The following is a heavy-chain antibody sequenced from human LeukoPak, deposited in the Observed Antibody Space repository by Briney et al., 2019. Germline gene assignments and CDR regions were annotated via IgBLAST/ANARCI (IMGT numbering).Heavy chain of an antibody. V-gene: IGHV4-39*07. D-gene: IGHD7-27*01. Sequence: SETLSLTCTVSGGSISSSSYYWGWIRQPPGKGLEWIGSIYYSGSTNYNPSLKSRVTISVDKSKNQFSLKLSSVTAADTAVYYCVLGDAFDIWGQGTMVTVSS. CDR2: IYYSGST. CDR1: GGSISSSSYY. CDR3: VLGDAFDI. J-gene: IGHJ3*02.